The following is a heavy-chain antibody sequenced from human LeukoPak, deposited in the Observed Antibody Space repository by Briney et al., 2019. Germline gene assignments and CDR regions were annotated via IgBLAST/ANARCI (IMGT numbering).Heavy chain of an antibody. CDR3: AKCPWEYGSGSYCAFDI. CDR1: GFTVSSNY. J-gene: IGHJ3*02. D-gene: IGHD3-10*01. Sequence: GGSLRLSCAASGFTVSSNYMSWVRQAPGKGLEWVSLIYSGGSTYYADSVKGRFTISRDNSKNTLYLQMNSLRAEDTAVYYCAKCPWEYGSGSYCAFDIWGQGTMVTVSS. CDR2: IYSGGST. V-gene: IGHV3-53*01.